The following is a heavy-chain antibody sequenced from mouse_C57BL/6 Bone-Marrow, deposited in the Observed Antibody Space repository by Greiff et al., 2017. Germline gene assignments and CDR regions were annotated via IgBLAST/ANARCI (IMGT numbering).Heavy chain of an antibody. CDR2: IDPENGDT. CDR1: GFNIKDDY. D-gene: IGHD3-2*02. Sequence: EVQGVESGAELVRPGASVKLSCTASGFNIKDDYMHWVKQRPEQGLEWIGWIDPENGDTEYASKFQGKATITADTSSNTAYLQLSSLTSEDTAVYYCTTHSGPFAYWGQGTLVTVSA. CDR3: TTHSGPFAY. J-gene: IGHJ3*01. V-gene: IGHV14-4*01.